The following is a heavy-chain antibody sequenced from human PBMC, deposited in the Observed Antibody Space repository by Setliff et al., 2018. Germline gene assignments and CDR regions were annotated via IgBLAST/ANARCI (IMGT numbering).Heavy chain of an antibody. D-gene: IGHD3-16*01. CDR2: ILFSGDT. CDR3: ARDYQGGWFAP. Sequence: SETLSLTCAVSGYSISSGFSWVWIRQSPGKGLEWIGRILFSGDTYYNPSLNSRVTISADTSKNQFSLNLSSVTAADTAVYFCARDYQGGWFAPWGQGIMVTVSS. J-gene: IGHJ5*02. CDR1: GYSISSGFS. V-gene: IGHV4-38-2*02.